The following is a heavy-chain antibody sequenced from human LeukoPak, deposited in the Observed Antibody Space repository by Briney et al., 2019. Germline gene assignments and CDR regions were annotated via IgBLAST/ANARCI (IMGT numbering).Heavy chain of an antibody. D-gene: IGHD2-8*01. V-gene: IGHV1-46*01. J-gene: IGHJ4*02. CDR3: ASAEGMVYYFDY. CDR2: INPSGGST. CDR1: GYTFTSYY. Sequence: ASVKVSCKASGYTFTSYYMHWVRQAPGQGLEWVEIINPSGGSTSYAQNFQGRVTMTRDTFTSKVYTELSSLRSEDTAVCYCASAEGMVYYFDYWGQGTLVTVSS.